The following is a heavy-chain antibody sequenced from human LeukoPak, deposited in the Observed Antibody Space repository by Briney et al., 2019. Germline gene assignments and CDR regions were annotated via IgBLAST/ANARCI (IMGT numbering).Heavy chain of an antibody. D-gene: IGHD1-1*01. V-gene: IGHV3-33*01. J-gene: IGHJ4*02. CDR2: IWYDGSNK. CDR1: GFTFSSFG. Sequence: GGSLRLSCAASGFTFSSFGMHWVRQAPDKGLEWVAVIWYDGSNKYYADSVKGRFTISRDNSKNTLYLQMNSLRAEDTAVYYCARALGTRAPFDYWGQGTLVTVSS. CDR3: ARALGTRAPFDY.